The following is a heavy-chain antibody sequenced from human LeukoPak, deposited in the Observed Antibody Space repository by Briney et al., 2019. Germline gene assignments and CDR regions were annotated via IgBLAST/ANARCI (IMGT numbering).Heavy chain of an antibody. Sequence: GGSLRLSCAASGFTFSSYSMNWVRQAPGKGLEWVSSISSSSSHIYYADSVKGRFTISRDNAKNSLYLQMNSLRAEDTAVYYCARVAAALDYWGQGTLVTVSS. V-gene: IGHV3-21*01. CDR1: GFTFSSYS. J-gene: IGHJ4*02. CDR2: ISSSSSHI. D-gene: IGHD6-13*01. CDR3: ARVAAALDY.